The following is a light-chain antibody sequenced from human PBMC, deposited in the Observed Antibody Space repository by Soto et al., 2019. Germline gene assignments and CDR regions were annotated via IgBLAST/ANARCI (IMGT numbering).Light chain of an antibody. Sequence: EKVMTHSPATLSVSPGERVTLSCRASQSVSSNLAWYQQKPGQAPRLLMYGASTRATGIPARFRGSGSGTEFTLTISSLQSEDFAVYYCQQYNNWPRTFGQGTKVDIK. CDR1: QSVSSN. CDR2: GAS. J-gene: IGKJ1*01. CDR3: QQYNNWPRT. V-gene: IGKV3-15*01.